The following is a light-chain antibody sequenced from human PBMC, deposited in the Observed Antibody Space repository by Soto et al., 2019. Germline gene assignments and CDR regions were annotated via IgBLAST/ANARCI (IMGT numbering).Light chain of an antibody. CDR1: QGIKTY. CDR3: QHLNNYPPFT. Sequence: IQLTQSPSSLSASVGDRVSITCRASQGIKTYLAWYQQKRGKAPKLLISGTFTLQSGVPSRFNGSGSGTDFTLTISRLQPEDFATYYCQHLNNYPPFTFGPGTKVDLE. V-gene: IGKV1-9*01. J-gene: IGKJ3*01. CDR2: GTF.